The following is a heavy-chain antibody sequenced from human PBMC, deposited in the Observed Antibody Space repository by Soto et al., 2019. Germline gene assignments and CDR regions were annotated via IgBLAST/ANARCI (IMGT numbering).Heavy chain of an antibody. CDR3: ARDQRYYYDSSGPRSYYYYGMDV. Sequence: LSLTSTDPGGSIRSYYWSWIRQPPGKKMEWSRNIYYSGSTNYNPSLKSRITISVDKSKNECSLKQSSETAADTAVYYCARDQRYYYDSSGPRSYYYYGMDVWGQVTSVTVSS. CDR2: IYYSGST. J-gene: IGHJ6*02. D-gene: IGHD3-22*01. CDR1: GGSIRSYY. V-gene: IGHV4-59*01.